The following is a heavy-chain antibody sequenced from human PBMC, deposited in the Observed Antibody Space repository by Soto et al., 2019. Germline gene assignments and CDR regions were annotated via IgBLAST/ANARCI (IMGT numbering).Heavy chain of an antibody. CDR3: ARGIRWRSYYYYYMDV. J-gene: IGHJ6*03. CDR1: GGTFSSYT. CDR2: IIPILGIA. V-gene: IGHV1-69*02. D-gene: IGHD2-15*01. Sequence: SVKVSCKASGGTFSSYTISWVRQAPGQGLEWMGRIIPILGIANYAQKFQGRVTITADKSTSTAYMELSSLRSEDTAVYCCARGIRWRSYYYYYMDVWGKGTTVTVS.